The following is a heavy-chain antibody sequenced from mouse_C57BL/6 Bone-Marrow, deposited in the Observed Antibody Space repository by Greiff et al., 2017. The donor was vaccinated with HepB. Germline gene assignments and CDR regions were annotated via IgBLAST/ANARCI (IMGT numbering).Heavy chain of an antibody. CDR3: TEVNDY. CDR2: IDPETGGT. V-gene: IGHV1-15*01. Sequence: VKLMESGAELVRPGASVTLSCKASGYTFTDYEMHWVKQTPVHGLEWIGAIDPETGGTAYNQKFKGKAILTADKSSSTAYMELRSLTSEDSAVYYCTEVNDYWGQGTTLTVSS. D-gene: IGHD2-2*01. J-gene: IGHJ2*01. CDR1: GYTFTDYE.